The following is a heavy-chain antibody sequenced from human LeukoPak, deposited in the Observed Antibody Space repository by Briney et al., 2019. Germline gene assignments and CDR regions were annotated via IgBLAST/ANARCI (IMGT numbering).Heavy chain of an antibody. CDR2: INHSGST. D-gene: IGHD6-13*01. CDR3: ARGDIAATGTPFDN. J-gene: IGHJ4*02. V-gene: IGHV4-34*01. CDR1: GGSFSGYY. Sequence: TSETLSLTCAVYGGSFSGYYWSWIRQPPGKGLEWLGEINHSGSTSYNPSLKSRVTISVDTSKNQFSLKLSSVTAADTAVYYCARGDIAATGTPFDNWGQGTLVTVSS.